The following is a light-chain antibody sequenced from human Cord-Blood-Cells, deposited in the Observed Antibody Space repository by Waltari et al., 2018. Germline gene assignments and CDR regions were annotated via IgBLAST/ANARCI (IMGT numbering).Light chain of an antibody. J-gene: IGLJ3*02. CDR2: SNN. CDR1: SSNIGSNT. V-gene: IGLV1-44*01. Sequence: QSVLTQPPSASGTPGQRVTISCSGSSSNIGSNTVNWYQQLPGTAPKRLLYSNNQRPSGVPDRFSGSKSGTSASLAISGLQSEYEADYYCAAWDDSLNGWVFGGGTKLTVL. CDR3: AAWDDSLNGWV.